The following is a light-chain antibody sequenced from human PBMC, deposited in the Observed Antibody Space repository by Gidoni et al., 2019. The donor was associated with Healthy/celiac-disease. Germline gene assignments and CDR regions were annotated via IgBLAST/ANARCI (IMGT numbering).Light chain of an antibody. CDR3: QQSYSTVFT. Sequence: DIQITQSPSSLSASVGDRVTIPCRASQSISSYLHWYQQKPGKAPKLLIYAASSLKSGVPSRFRGSGAGTDFTLTISSLQPEDFATYYCQQSYSTVFTFGPGTKVDIK. J-gene: IGKJ3*01. CDR2: AAS. CDR1: QSISSY. V-gene: IGKV1-39*01.